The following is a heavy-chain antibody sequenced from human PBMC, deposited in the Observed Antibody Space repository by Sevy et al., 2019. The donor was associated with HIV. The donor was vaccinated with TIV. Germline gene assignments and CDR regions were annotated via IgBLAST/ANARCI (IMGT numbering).Heavy chain of an antibody. J-gene: IGHJ4*02. D-gene: IGHD3-10*02. CDR3: ARVRCSTYRGPYFDH. Sequence: SQTLSLTCAISGDSVSSNSVSWNWIRQSPSRGLEWLGRTYYRSKWYTNYAVSVTSRLTINPDTSKNQFSLQLNSVTPEDTAVYFCARVRCSTYRGPYFDHWGQGILVTVSS. CDR1: GDSVSSNSVS. CDR2: TYYRSKWYT. V-gene: IGHV6-1*01.